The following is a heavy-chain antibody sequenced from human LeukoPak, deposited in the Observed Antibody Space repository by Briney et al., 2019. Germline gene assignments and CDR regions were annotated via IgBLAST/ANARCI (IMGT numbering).Heavy chain of an antibody. Sequence: PGGHLRLSCAASGFTVNSNYMSWVRQAPGKGLEWVSVIYSGGSTYYADSVKGRFTISRDNSKNTLYLQMNSLRAEDTAVYYCARSVNGWHYGMDVWGQGTTVTVSS. CDR2: IYSGGST. CDR3: ARSVNGWHYGMDV. J-gene: IGHJ6*02. CDR1: GFTVNSNY. D-gene: IGHD6-19*01. V-gene: IGHV3-53*01.